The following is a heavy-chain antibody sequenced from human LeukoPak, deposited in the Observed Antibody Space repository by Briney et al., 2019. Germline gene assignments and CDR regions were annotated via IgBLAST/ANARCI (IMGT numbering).Heavy chain of an antibody. V-gene: IGHV4-59*01. D-gene: IGHD3-10*01. CDR3: ARGAYYYGSGKIFDY. J-gene: IGHJ4*02. CDR1: GGSISNYY. CDR2: IYYSGTT. Sequence: SETLSLTCTVSGGSISNYYWNWIRQPPGKGLELIGYIYYSGTTNYNPSLKSRVSMSVDTSKNQFSLKLSSVTAADTAVYYCARGAYYYGSGKIFDYWGQGTLVTVSS.